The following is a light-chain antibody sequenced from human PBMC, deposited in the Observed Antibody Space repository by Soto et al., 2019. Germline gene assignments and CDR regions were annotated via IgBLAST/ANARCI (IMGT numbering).Light chain of an antibody. CDR2: GAS. J-gene: IGKJ1*01. V-gene: IGKV3-15*01. Sequence: EIVLTQSSATLSLSPGERATLSCRASQSVTSNALAWYQQKPGQAPRLLIYGASTRATGIPARFSGSGSGTESTLTISSLQSEDCAVYYCQQYNNWPRTVGQGTKLDI. CDR1: QSVTSN. CDR3: QQYNNWPRT.